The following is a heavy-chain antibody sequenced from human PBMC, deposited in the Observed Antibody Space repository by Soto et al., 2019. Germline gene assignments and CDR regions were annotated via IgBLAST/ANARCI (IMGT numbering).Heavy chain of an antibody. CDR3: VRDGYPAWVYGADV. J-gene: IGHJ6*02. D-gene: IGHD1-1*01. CDR1: GFTFSSYW. V-gene: IGHV3-74*01. CDR2: LNSDRSTT. Sequence: EVQLVESGGGLVKPGGSLRLSCAASGFTFSSYWMHWVRQAPGKGLVWVSRLNSDRSTTNYADSVKGRFTISRDNARNKLYLQMNSLRAEDTAVYYCVRDGYPAWVYGADVWRQCTTVTVSS.